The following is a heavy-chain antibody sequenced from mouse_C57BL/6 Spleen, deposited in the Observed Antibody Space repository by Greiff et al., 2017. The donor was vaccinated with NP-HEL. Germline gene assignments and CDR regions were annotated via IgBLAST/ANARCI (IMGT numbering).Heavy chain of an antibody. CDR1: GFTFSSYA. J-gene: IGHJ3*01. CDR2: ISSGGDYI. D-gene: IGHD1-1*01. Sequence: EVKLVASGEGLVKPGGSLKLSCAASGFTFSSYAMSWVRQTPEKRLEWVAYISSGGDYIYYADTVKGRFTISRDNARNTLYLQMSSLKSEDTAMYYCTRDLRGFAYWGQGTLVTVSA. V-gene: IGHV5-9-1*02. CDR3: TRDLRGFAY.